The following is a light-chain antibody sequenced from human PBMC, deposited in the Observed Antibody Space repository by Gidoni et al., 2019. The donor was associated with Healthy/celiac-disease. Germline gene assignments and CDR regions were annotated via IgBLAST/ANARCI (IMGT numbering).Light chain of an antibody. CDR2: AAS. CDR3: QQLNSYPLT. Sequence: DIQLTQSPSILSASVGDRVTITCRASQGISSYLAWYQQKPGKAPKLLIYAASTLQSGVPSRFSGSGSGTEFTLTISSLQPEDFATYYCQQLNSYPLTCGGGTKVEIK. J-gene: IGKJ4*01. CDR1: QGISSY. V-gene: IGKV1-9*01.